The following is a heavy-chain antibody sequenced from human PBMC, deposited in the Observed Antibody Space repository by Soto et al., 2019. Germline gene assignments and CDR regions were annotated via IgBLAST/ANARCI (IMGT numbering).Heavy chain of an antibody. CDR3: ARSLLGDYYDSDGLDN. CDR1: GGPYSKYS. J-gene: IGHJ4*02. D-gene: IGHD3-22*01. CDR2: IIPICDIT. V-gene: IGHV1-69*02. Sequence: QVQLVQSGTEVKKPGSSVTVSCKASGGPYSKYSISWVRQAPGQGLEWMGRIIPICDITNYAQKFQGRVTITADKSTSTVYMDLSGLRSEDTAVYYCARSLLGDYYDSDGLDNWGQGTLVTVSS.